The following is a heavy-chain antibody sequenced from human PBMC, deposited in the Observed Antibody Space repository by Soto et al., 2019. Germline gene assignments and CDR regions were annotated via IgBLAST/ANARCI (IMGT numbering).Heavy chain of an antibody. CDR3: ARGLGGSGSYYIDYSGMDV. CDR1: GFTFSDYY. J-gene: IGHJ6*02. V-gene: IGHV3-11*05. CDR2: ISISSSYT. Sequence: GGSLRLSCAASGFTFSDYYMNWIRQAPGKGLEWVSYISISSSYTNYADSVKGRFTISRDNAKKSLYLQMNSLRGEDTAVYYCARGLGGSGSYYIDYSGMDVWGQGTTVTVS. D-gene: IGHD3-10*01.